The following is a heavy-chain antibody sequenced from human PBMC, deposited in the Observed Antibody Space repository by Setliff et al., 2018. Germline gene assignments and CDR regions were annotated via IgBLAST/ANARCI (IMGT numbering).Heavy chain of an antibody. CDR1: GGTFSSYG. D-gene: IGHD3-22*01. CDR2: TIPIFGST. Sequence: ASVKVSCKASGGTFSSYGISWVRQAPGQGLEWMGGTIPIFGSTNYAQKFQDRVTIITDESTSTAYMQLTSLGSEDTAVYYCVREGVDSRSSTDYRYYMDVWGKGTTVTVSS. V-gene: IGHV1-69*05. J-gene: IGHJ6*03. CDR3: VREGVDSRSSTDYRYYMDV.